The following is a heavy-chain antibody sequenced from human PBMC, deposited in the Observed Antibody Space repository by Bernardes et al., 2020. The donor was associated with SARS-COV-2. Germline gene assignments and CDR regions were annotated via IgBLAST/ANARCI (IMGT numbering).Heavy chain of an antibody. CDR2: IKSKTDGETR. D-gene: IGHD2-2*01. Sequence: GGSLRLSCAVSGLPFSNAWMTWARQAPGKGLEWVGRIKSKTDGETRDYAAPVKGRFTISRDDSKSTLYLQMNSLKNEDTAVYYCATDGCSRTSCYGLAYYYYMDVWGKGTTVIVSS. V-gene: IGHV3-15*01. CDR3: ATDGCSRTSCYGLAYYYYMDV. J-gene: IGHJ6*03. CDR1: GLPFSNAW.